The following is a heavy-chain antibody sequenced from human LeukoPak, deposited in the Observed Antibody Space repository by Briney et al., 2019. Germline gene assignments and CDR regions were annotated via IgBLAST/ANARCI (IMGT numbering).Heavy chain of an antibody. V-gene: IGHV3-43*02. CDR1: GLITDDYA. D-gene: IGHD1-26*01. Sequence: GGSLRLSCAAPGLITDDYAIHWVRQAPGKGLEWVSLISGDGGSTFYADSVRGRFTISRDNSKNSLSLQMSSLRSEDTALYFCVRESGTSGWFDHWGKGTLVNVSS. J-gene: IGHJ5*02. CDR2: ISGDGGST. CDR3: VRESGTSGWFDH.